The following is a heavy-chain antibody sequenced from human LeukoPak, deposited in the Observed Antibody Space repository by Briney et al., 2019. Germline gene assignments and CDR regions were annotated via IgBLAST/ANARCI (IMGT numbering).Heavy chain of an antibody. D-gene: IGHD3-10*01. CDR3: ARDRIWFNNGHDDAFDI. CDR2: ISAYNYNT. CDR1: GYTFTSYG. J-gene: IGHJ3*02. Sequence: GASVKVSCKASGYTFTSYGISWVRQAPGQGLEWMGWISAYNYNTNYEQKLQGRVTMTTDTSTSTAYMELRSLRSDDTAVYFCARDRIWFNNGHDDAFDIWGQGTMVTVSS. V-gene: IGHV1-18*01.